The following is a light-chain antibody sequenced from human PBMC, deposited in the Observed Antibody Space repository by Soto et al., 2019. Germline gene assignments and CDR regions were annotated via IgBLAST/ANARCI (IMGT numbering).Light chain of an antibody. Sequence: DVQMTQSPSTLSASVGDRVTVTCRASQSVSRWVAWYQQKVGKAPKLLIFDASSLESGVPSRLSGSGSGTEFTLTISSLQPDDAATYYCQQSHNFDPPTFGEGTKVEIK. CDR1: QSVSRW. CDR3: QQSHNFDPPT. CDR2: DAS. V-gene: IGKV1-5*01. J-gene: IGKJ4*01.